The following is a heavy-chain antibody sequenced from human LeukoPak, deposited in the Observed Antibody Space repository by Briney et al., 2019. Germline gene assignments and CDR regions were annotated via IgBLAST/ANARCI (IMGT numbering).Heavy chain of an antibody. J-gene: IGHJ4*02. V-gene: IGHV3-9*01. CDR1: GFTFDDYA. D-gene: IGHD1-26*01. CDR2: ISWNSGSI. CDR3: AKAQSGSYYFSYFDY. Sequence: GGSLRLSCAASGFTFDDYAMHWVRQAPGKGLEWVLGISWNSGSIVYADSVKGRFTISRDNDKNSLYLQMNSLRAEDTALYYCAKAQSGSYYFSYFDYWGQGTLVTVSS.